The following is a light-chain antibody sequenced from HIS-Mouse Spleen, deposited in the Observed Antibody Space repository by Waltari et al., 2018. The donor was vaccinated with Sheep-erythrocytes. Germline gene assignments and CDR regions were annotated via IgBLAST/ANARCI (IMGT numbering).Light chain of an antibody. J-gene: IGLJ2*01. CDR1: SPNIGSNT. CDR2: SNN. CDR3: AAWDDSLNGVV. V-gene: IGLV1-44*01. Sequence: QSVLTQPPSASVTPGQRVTISCSGSSPNIGSNTVNWYQQPPGTAPKLLIYSNNQRPSGVPDRFSGSKSGTSASLAISGLQSEDEADYYCAAWDDSLNGVVFGGGTKLTVL.